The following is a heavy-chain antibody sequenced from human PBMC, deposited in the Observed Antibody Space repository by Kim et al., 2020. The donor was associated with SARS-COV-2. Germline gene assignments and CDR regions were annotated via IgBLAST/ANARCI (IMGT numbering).Heavy chain of an antibody. Sequence: SETLSLTCAIHGDLFDAYYWSWVRQPPGKGLEWIGEINHGAVKNYNVSPKSRVTLSIDPSTNQFSLELDSVTAADNGVYFCAGGRCDRDSCTYGLDVWGQETTGTVSS. D-gene: IGHD2-21*02. CDR2: INHGAVK. CDR3: AGGRCDRDSCTYGLDV. V-gene: IGHV4-34*01. J-gene: IGHJ6*02. CDR1: GDLFDAYY.